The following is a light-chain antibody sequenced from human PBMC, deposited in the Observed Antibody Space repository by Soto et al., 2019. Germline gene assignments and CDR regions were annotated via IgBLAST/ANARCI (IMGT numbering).Light chain of an antibody. CDR3: SSYTTSNTRQIV. Sequence: QSVLTQPASVSGSPGQSITISYTGTSSDVGGYNYVSWYQHHPGKAPKLIIYDVTNRPSGVSNPFSGSKSGNTASLTIPGLQTADEADYHSSSYTTSNTRQIVFGTGTKVTVL. J-gene: IGLJ1*01. V-gene: IGLV2-14*03. CDR1: SSDVGGYNY. CDR2: DVT.